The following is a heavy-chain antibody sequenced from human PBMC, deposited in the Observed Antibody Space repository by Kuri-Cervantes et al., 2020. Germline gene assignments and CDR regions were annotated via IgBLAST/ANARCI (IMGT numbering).Heavy chain of an antibody. V-gene: IGHV4-59*12. Sequence: ESLKISCTVSGGSISSYYWSWIRQPPGKGLEWIGYIYYSGSTNYNPSLKSRVTISVDTSKNQFSLKLSSVTAADTAEYYCARKYYYGSGSYWVWGQGTLVTVSS. CDR3: ARKYYYGSGSYWV. CDR2: IYYSGST. D-gene: IGHD3-10*01. CDR1: GGSISSYY. J-gene: IGHJ4*02.